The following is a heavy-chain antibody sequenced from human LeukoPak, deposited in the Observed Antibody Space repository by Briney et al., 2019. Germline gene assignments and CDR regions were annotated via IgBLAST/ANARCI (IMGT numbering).Heavy chain of an antibody. D-gene: IGHD7-27*01. J-gene: IGHJ4*02. CDR2: ITGSGGST. Sequence: GGSLRLSCAASGFTFSSYAMSWVRQAPGKGLEWVSAITGSGGSTYYADSVKGRLTISRDNSKNTLYVQMNSLRAEDTAVYYCATERNWVFDYWGQGTLVTVSS. CDR1: GFTFSSYA. CDR3: ATERNWVFDY. V-gene: IGHV3-23*01.